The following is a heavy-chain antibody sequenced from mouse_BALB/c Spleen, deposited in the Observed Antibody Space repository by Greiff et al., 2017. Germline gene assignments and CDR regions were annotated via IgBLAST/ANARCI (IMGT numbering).Heavy chain of an antibody. Sequence: QVQLKQSGAELAKPGASVKMSCKASGYTFTSYWMHWVKQRPGQGLEWIGYINPSTGYTEYNQKFKDKATLTADKSSSTAYMQLSSLTSEDSAVYYCAMNWFAYWGQGTLVTVSA. J-gene: IGHJ3*01. CDR3: AMNWFAY. V-gene: IGHV1-7*01. CDR2: INPSTGYT. CDR1: GYTFTSYW.